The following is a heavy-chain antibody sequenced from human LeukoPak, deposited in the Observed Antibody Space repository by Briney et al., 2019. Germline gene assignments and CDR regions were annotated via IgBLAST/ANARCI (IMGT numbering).Heavy chain of an antibody. CDR3: AKSTTKAHYYDSSGYPY. CDR2: ISGSGGST. CDR1: GFTFSSYA. D-gene: IGHD3-22*01. J-gene: IGHJ4*02. Sequence: GGSLRLSCAASGFTFSSYAMSWVRQAPGKGLEWVSAISGSGGSTYYADSVKGRFTISRDNSKNTLYLQMSSLRAEDTAVYYCAKSTTKAHYYDSSGYPYWGQGTLVTVSS. V-gene: IGHV3-23*01.